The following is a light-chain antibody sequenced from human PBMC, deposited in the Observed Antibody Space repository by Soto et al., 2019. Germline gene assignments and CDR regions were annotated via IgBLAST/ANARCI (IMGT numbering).Light chain of an antibody. J-gene: IGLJ1*01. V-gene: IGLV2-8*01. CDR1: STNVGSYNY. CDR3: SSYLNYNSEV. Sequence: QSVLTQPPSASGSPGQSVTISCTGTSTNVGSYNYVSWYQRHPSTAPKLIIYEVNKRPSGVPDRFSGSKSGNTASLTVSGLQAEDEADYYCSSYLNYNSEVFGTGTKLTVL. CDR2: EVN.